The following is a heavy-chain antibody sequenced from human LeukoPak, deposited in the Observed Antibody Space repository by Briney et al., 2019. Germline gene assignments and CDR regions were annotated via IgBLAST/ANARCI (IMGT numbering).Heavy chain of an antibody. V-gene: IGHV3-9*01. CDR2: INWNSDTK. CDR1: GFTFHNYA. J-gene: IGHJ6*02. D-gene: IGHD4-23*01. Sequence: PGGSLRLSCAGSGFTFHNYAMHWVRRPPGKGLEWVSAINWNSDTKDYADSVKGRFTISRDRARNSLYLQMDSLRPEDTALYYCAKDTGGNGAYFYAMDVWGQGTSVTVSS. CDR3: AKDTGGNGAYFYAMDV.